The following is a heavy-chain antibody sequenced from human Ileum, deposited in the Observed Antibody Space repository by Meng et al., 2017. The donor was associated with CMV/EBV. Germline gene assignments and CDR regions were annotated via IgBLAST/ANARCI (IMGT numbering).Heavy chain of an antibody. Sequence: PGGSLRLACSASGFSFSSFGMHWVRQAPGKGLEWVAYIRYDLATKYYVDSVKGRFTISRDNSRNSLSLQMNNLRDEDTAIYYCAKQADPSAYFFDFWGEGTMVTVSS. D-gene: IGHD6-25*01. CDR2: IRYDLATK. CDR3: AKQADPSAYFFDF. J-gene: IGHJ4*02. V-gene: IGHV3-30*02. CDR1: GFSFSSFG.